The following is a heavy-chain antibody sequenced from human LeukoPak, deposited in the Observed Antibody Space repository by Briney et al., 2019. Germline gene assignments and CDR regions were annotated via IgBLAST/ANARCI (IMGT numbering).Heavy chain of an antibody. Sequence: SETLSLTCNVSGDSISAYYWNWIRQPPGKGLEWIGDIYDSGSTKYNPSLKSRVTTSVDTSKNQFSLNLSSVTAADTAVYYCATGKASWDFWGQGTLVTVSS. CDR1: GDSISAYY. D-gene: IGHD6-6*01. V-gene: IGHV4-59*01. J-gene: IGHJ4*02. CDR3: ATGKASWDF. CDR2: IYDSGST.